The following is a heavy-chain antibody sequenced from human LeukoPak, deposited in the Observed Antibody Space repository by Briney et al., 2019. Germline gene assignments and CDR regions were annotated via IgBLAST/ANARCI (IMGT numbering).Heavy chain of an antibody. J-gene: IGHJ4*02. D-gene: IGHD2-21*02. CDR2: ITARSDYT. CDR3: ATDSGDGYGSSDF. CDR1: RFTFSGSH. Sequence: GGSLRLSCSVSRFTFSGSHMSWIRQAPGRGLEWISYITARSDYTNYADSVRGRFTISRDNAKNSLFLQMNSLRTEDTGVYYCATDSGDGYGSSDFWGQGTLVTVSS. V-gene: IGHV3-11*06.